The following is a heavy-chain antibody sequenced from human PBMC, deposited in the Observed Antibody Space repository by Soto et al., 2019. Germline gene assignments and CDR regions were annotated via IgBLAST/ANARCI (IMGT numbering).Heavy chain of an antibody. V-gene: IGHV3-30*18. CDR1: GFTFSSYG. D-gene: IGHD6-19*01. Sequence: QVQLVESGGGVVQPGRSLRLSCAASGFTFSSYGRHWVRQAPGKGLEWVAVISYDGSNKYYADSVKGRFTISRDNSKNTLYLQMNSLRAEDTAVYYCAKDQARWLVPYYYYMDVWGKGTTVTVSS. J-gene: IGHJ6*03. CDR3: AKDQARWLVPYYYYMDV. CDR2: ISYDGSNK.